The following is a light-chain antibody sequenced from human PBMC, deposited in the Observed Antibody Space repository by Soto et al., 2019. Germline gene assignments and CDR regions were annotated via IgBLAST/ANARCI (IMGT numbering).Light chain of an antibody. J-gene: IGKJ1*01. CDR3: HHFDCYPWA. V-gene: IGKV1-5*01. Sequence: DIRMTQSPSSLSASVGDSVTITCRASQSISGWLAWYEQKPGEAPKVLIYDASSLESGVPSRFSGSGSGTEFHLTICILQPDDFATYYCHHFDCYPWAFVQGTQVEIK. CDR1: QSISGW. CDR2: DAS.